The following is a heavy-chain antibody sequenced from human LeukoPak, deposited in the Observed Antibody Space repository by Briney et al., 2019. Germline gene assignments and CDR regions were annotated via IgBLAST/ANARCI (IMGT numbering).Heavy chain of an antibody. CDR3: ARHSISWYCDY. J-gene: IGHJ4*02. V-gene: IGHV3-23*01. CDR2: LRGNGDT. D-gene: IGHD6-13*01. CDR1: GFTFNNYA. Sequence: GGSLRLSCAASGFTFNNYAMSWVRQATVRGLEWVSSLRGNGDTFYADSVKGRFTVSRDDSRNTVYLQLNNLRLEDTAVYYCARHSISWYCDYWGQGTLVTVSS.